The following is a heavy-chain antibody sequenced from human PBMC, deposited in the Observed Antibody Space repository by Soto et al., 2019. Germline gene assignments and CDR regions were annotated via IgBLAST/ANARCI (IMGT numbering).Heavy chain of an antibody. Sequence: SGPTLVNXTQTLTLTCTFSGFSLSTSGVGVGWIRQPPGKALEWLALIYWDDDKRYSPSLKSRLTITKDTPKNQVVLTMTNMDPVDTATYYCAHRRPRQQLGYENWFDPWGQGTLVTVSS. J-gene: IGHJ5*02. D-gene: IGHD6-13*01. CDR2: IYWDDDK. V-gene: IGHV2-5*02. CDR1: GFSLSTSGVG. CDR3: AHRRPRQQLGYENWFDP.